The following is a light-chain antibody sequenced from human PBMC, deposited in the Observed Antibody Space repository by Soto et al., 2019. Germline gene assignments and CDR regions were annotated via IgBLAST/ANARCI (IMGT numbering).Light chain of an antibody. CDR2: DVT. V-gene: IGLV2-11*01. J-gene: IGLJ1*01. CDR3: CSYGGSFPYV. Sequence: QSVLTQPPSVSGSPGQPVTISCTGTSSDVGGYDYVSWYQQHPGKAPKLLIYDVTKRPSGVPDRFSGSKSGNTASLTISGLQAEDEADFFCCSYGGSFPYVFGTGTKVTVL. CDR1: SSDVGGYDY.